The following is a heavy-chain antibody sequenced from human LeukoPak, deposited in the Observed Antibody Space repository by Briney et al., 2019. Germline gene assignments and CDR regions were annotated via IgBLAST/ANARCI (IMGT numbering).Heavy chain of an antibody. CDR3: ARACCSGGSCYSGKWYYYYGMDV. CDR1: GFTVSSNY. V-gene: IGHV3-53*01. CDR2: IYSGGST. D-gene: IGHD2-15*01. Sequence: PGGSLRLSCAASGFTVSSNYMSWVRQAPGKGLEWVSVIYSGGSTYYADSVKGRFTISRDNSKNTLYLQMNSLRAEDTAVYYCARACCSGGSCYSGKWYYYYGMDVWGQGTTVTVSS. J-gene: IGHJ6*02.